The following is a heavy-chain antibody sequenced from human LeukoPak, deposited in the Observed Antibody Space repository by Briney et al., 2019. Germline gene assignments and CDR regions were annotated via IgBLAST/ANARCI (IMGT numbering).Heavy chain of an antibody. CDR1: GFTISSYV. J-gene: IGHJ6*03. D-gene: IGHD6-13*01. CDR2: IKQDGSEK. V-gene: IGHV3-7*01. Sequence: GGSLRLSCAAFGFTISSYVMSWVRQAPGKGLEWVANIKQDGSEKYYVDSVKGRFTISRDNAKNSLYLQMNSLRAEDTAVYYCARVVKMITRAAAGPYYYYYYMDVWGKGTTVTVSS. CDR3: ARVVKMITRAAAGPYYYYYYMDV.